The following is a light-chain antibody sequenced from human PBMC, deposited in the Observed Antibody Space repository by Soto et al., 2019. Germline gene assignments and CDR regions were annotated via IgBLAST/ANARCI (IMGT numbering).Light chain of an antibody. J-gene: IGKJ1*01. V-gene: IGKV3-20*01. CDR2: AAS. CDR1: QSVSSTY. CDR3: QPYGSSSWT. Sequence: EIVLTQSPGTLSSSPGERATLSCRASQSVSSTYLAWYQQKPGQAPRLLISAASNRATGIPDRFSGSGSGTDFALASSRLEPEDFAVYYCQPYGSSSWTFGQGTRVEI.